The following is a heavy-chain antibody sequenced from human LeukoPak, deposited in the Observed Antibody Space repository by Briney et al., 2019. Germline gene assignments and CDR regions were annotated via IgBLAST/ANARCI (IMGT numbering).Heavy chain of an antibody. Sequence: GGSLRLSCAASGFTFSSYAMSWVRQAPGKGLEWVSVIYSGGTTYYADSVKGRFTISRDNSNNPLYLQMNSLTAEDTAVYYCARPRLVGATYYFDYWGQGTLVTVSS. CDR3: ARPRLVGATYYFDY. V-gene: IGHV3-66*01. D-gene: IGHD1-26*01. J-gene: IGHJ4*02. CDR2: IYSGGTT. CDR1: GFTFSSYA.